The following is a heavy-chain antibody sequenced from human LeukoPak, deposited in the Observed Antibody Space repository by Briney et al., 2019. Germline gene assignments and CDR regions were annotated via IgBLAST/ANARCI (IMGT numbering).Heavy chain of an antibody. CDR3: ARVWSIYGDRMVGSGMDV. J-gene: IGHJ6*02. CDR2: INHRGST. D-gene: IGHD4-17*01. CDR1: GGSFSGYY. Sequence: TSETLSLTCAVYGGSFSGYYWSWIRQPPGKGLEWIGEINHRGSTNYNPSLKSRVTISVDTSKNQFSLKLSSVTAADTAVYYCARVWSIYGDRMVGSGMDVWGQGTTVTVSS. V-gene: IGHV4-34*01.